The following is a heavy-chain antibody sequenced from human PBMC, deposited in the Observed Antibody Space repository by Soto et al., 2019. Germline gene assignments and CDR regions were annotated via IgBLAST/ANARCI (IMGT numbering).Heavy chain of an antibody. Sequence: QVQLVESGGGVVQPGRSLRLSCAASGFSFSTYAMHWVRQAPGKGLEWVTFISYDGSNKYYADSVKGRFTISRDNSKNTLYLQMNSLRPEDTAMYYCVRDVGGWGSDYWGQGALVTVSS. CDR2: ISYDGSNK. D-gene: IGHD3-16*01. J-gene: IGHJ4*02. CDR3: VRDVGGWGSDY. V-gene: IGHV3-30-3*01. CDR1: GFSFSTYA.